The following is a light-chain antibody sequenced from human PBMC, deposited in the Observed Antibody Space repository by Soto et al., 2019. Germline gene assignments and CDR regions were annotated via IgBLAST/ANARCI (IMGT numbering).Light chain of an antibody. CDR2: GIS. V-gene: IGKV3-20*01. CDR3: QQYSKSPST. Sequence: MVLTKSPAILSVSPWERATLSWGASQSVNSNYLAWYQQHPGQPPRLLLYGISTRATGIPARFSGSGSGTDFTLTISSLQPEDFAVYYCQQYSKSPSTFGQGTRLEIK. J-gene: IGKJ5*01. CDR1: QSVNSNY.